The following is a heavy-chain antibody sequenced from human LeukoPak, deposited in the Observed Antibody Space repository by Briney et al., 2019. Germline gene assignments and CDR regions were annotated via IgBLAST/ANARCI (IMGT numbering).Heavy chain of an antibody. J-gene: IGHJ4*02. Sequence: SETLSLTCTVSGGSISSSSYYWGWIRQPPGKGLEWIGSIYYSGSTYYNPSLKSRVTISVDTSKNQFSLKLSSVTAADTAVYYCARVPRWGSGSSYWGQGTLVTVSS. CDR2: IYYSGST. CDR3: ARVPRWGSGSSY. V-gene: IGHV4-39*07. CDR1: GGSISSSSYY. D-gene: IGHD3-10*01.